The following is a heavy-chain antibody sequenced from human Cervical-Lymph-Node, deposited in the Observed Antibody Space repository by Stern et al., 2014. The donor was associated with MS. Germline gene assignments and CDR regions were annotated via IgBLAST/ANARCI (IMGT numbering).Heavy chain of an antibody. CDR1: GDSISSGNYY. V-gene: IGHV4-61*02. CDR2: IYSSGTT. Sequence: VQLVESGPGLVKPSQTLSLTCTVSGDSISSGNYYWSWIRQPAGKGLEWIGRIYSSGTTYYNPSLRSRVTIPIAPPNNQSSLRRAVVTATDTAVYYCATQGRALAPDWGQGTLVTVSS. CDR3: ATQGRALAPD. J-gene: IGHJ4*02.